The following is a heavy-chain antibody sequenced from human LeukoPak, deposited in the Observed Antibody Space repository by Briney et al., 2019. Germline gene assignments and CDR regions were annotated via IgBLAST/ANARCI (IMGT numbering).Heavy chain of an antibody. V-gene: IGHV3-23*01. CDR3: ARSVSSRFTSPRRPYYFDS. J-gene: IGHJ4*02. CDR2: ISGSGGST. D-gene: IGHD2-2*01. Sequence: GGSLRLSCAASGFTFSSYGMSWVRQAPGKGLEWVSAISGSGGSTYYADSVKGRFTISRDNSKNTLYLQMNSLRAEDTAVYYCARSVSSRFTSPRRPYYFDSWGQGTLVTVSS. CDR1: GFTFSSYG.